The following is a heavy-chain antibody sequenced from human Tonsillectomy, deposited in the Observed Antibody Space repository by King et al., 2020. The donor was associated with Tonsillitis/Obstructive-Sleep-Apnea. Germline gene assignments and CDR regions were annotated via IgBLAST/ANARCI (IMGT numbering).Heavy chain of an antibody. J-gene: IGHJ6*03. D-gene: IGHD4-11*01. CDR1: GFTFSSYS. V-gene: IGHV3-48*02. CDR3: ARDTVFYSNPDYYYYYMDV. Sequence: DVQLVESGGGLVQPGGSLRLSCAASGFTFSSYSMNWVRQAPGKGLEWVSYISSISSTIYYADSVKGRFTISRDNAKNSLYLQMNSLRDEDTAVYYCARDTVFYSNPDYYYYYMDVWGKGTTVTVSS. CDR2: ISSISSTI.